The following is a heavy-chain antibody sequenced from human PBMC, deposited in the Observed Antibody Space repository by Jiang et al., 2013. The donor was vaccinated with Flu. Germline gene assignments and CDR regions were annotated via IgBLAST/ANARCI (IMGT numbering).Heavy chain of an antibody. CDR3: ARAGSGGKGDAFDI. V-gene: IGHV4-59*01. D-gene: IGHD4-23*01. CDR1: GGSISSYY. J-gene: IGHJ3*02. Sequence: GPGLVKPSETLSLTCTVSGGSISSYYWSWIRQPPGKGLEWIGYIYYSGSTNYNPSLKSRVTISVDTSKNQFSLKLSSVTAADTAVYYCARAGSGGKGDAFDIWGQGTMVTVSS. CDR2: IYYSGST.